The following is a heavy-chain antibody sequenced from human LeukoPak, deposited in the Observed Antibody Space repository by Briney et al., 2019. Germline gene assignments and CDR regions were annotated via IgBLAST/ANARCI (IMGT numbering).Heavy chain of an antibody. CDR1: GFTFSSYS. D-gene: IGHD6-19*01. J-gene: IGHJ4*02. CDR3: ARVGIAVAGTKGFDY. CDR2: ISSSSSYI. V-gene: IGHV3-21*01. Sequence: GGSLRLSCAASGFTFSSYSMNWVRQAPGKGLEWVSSISSSSSYIYYADSVEGRFTISRDNAKNSLYLQMNSLRAEDTAVYYCARVGIAVAGTKGFDYWGQGTLVTVSS.